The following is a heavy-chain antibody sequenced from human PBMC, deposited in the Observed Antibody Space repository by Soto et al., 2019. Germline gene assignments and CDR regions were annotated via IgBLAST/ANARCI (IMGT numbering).Heavy chain of an antibody. CDR1: GFTFSSYA. CDR3: AKDPFGGAAAGTFWFDP. CDR2: ISGSGGST. V-gene: IGHV3-23*01. D-gene: IGHD6-13*01. Sequence: PGGSLRLSCAASGFTFSSYAMSWVRLAPGKGLEWVSAISGSGGSTYYADSVKGRFTISRDNSKNTLYLQMNSLRAEDTAVYYCAKDPFGGAAAGTFWFDPWGQGTLVTVSS. J-gene: IGHJ5*02.